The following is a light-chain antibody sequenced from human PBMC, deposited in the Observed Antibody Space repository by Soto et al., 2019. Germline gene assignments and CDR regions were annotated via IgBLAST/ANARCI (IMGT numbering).Light chain of an antibody. V-gene: IGLV2-14*03. CDR1: SSDVGGYDY. J-gene: IGLJ1*01. CDR2: AVI. Sequence: QSALTQPASVSGSPGQSITISCTGGSSDVGGYDYVSWYQHHPGKAPKLMIYAVINRASGVSDRFSGSKSGNTASLTISGLQAEDEADYYCSSYRSSNTYVFGTGTKVT. CDR3: SSYRSSNTYV.